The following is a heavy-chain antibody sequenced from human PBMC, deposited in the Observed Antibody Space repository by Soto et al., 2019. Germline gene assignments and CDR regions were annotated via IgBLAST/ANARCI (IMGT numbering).Heavy chain of an antibody. D-gene: IGHD2-21*02. CDR3: ARSFPRFTAPDS. V-gene: IGHV3-48*03. Sequence: PGGSLRLSCAASRFIFSNYEMNWVRQAPGKGLQWVSFISPTGNKIYYGESVKGRFTISRDNAKNSVFLQMNSLTAEDTAVYFCARSFPRFTAPDSWGQGTLVTVAS. CDR1: RFIFSNYE. CDR2: ISPTGNKI. J-gene: IGHJ5*01.